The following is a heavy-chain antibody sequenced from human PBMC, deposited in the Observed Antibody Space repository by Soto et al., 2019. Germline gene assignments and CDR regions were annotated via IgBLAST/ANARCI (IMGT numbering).Heavy chain of an antibody. Sequence: EAQLLESGGGLVQPGGSLRLSCAASGVSFSNYAMNWVRQAPGKGLEWVSGISHSGSSTYYADSVKGRFTITRDNSKNTLYLQMNSLRAEDTAVYYCAKGSWVHHGSEGGNWLDPWGQGTLVTVSP. D-gene: IGHD3-10*01. CDR3: AKGSWVHHGSEGGNWLDP. CDR2: ISHSGSST. V-gene: IGHV3-23*01. J-gene: IGHJ5*02. CDR1: GVSFSNYA.